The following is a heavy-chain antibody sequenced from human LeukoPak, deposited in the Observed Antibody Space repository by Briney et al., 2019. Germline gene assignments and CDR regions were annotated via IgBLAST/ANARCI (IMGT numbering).Heavy chain of an antibody. CDR3: ARGRGEY. J-gene: IGHJ4*02. CDR1: GLTFSTYG. D-gene: IGHD3-10*01. Sequence: PGGSLRLSCAASGLTFSTYGMNWVRQSPGKGLEWVSYISNTGSPIYYADSVKGRFTISRDNAKNSLYLQMSSLRVEDTAMYYCARGRGEYWGQGTLVTVSS. CDR2: ISNTGSPI. V-gene: IGHV3-48*01.